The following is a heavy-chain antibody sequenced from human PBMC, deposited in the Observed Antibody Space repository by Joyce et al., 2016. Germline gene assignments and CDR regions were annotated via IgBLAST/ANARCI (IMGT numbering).Heavy chain of an antibody. Sequence: EVQLVESGGGLVQPGGSLRLSCAASGFSFSGYWIHWVRQGTGKGLVWVVGINTDGSRTRFADSVKGRFTISRDNAKNTLYLQMNSLRAEDTAVYYCVRGISARPGGPNWFDPWGQGTLVTVSS. J-gene: IGHJ5*02. CDR3: VRGISARPGGPNWFDP. V-gene: IGHV3-74*01. CDR1: GFSFSGYW. D-gene: IGHD6-6*01. CDR2: INTDGSRT.